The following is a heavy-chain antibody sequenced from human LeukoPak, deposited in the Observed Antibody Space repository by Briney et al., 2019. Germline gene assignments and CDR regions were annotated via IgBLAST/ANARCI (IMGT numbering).Heavy chain of an antibody. CDR2: ISGSGGST. Sequence: GGSLRLSCAASGFTFSSYAMSWVRQAPGKGLEWVSAISGSGGSTYYADSVKGRFTIFRDNSKNTLYLQMNSLRAEDTAVYYCAKVYGSGSYYTGYFDYWGQGTLVTVSS. D-gene: IGHD3-10*01. J-gene: IGHJ4*02. V-gene: IGHV3-23*01. CDR3: AKVYGSGSYYTGYFDY. CDR1: GFTFSSYA.